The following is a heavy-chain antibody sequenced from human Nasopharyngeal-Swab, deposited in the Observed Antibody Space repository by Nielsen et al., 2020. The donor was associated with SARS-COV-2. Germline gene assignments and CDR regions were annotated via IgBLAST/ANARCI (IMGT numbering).Heavy chain of an antibody. CDR1: GYTFSSYW. Sequence: GESLKISCTASGYTFSSYWMHWVRQVPGKGLVWVSRINIDGSVTDYADSVKGRFTISRDNARNTLYLQMNSLRAEDTAVYYCAKSPRGFGWFGELYYYYYMDVWGKGTTVTVSS. V-gene: IGHV3-74*01. CDR3: AKSPRGFGWFGELYYYYYMDV. CDR2: INIDGSVT. J-gene: IGHJ6*03. D-gene: IGHD3-10*01.